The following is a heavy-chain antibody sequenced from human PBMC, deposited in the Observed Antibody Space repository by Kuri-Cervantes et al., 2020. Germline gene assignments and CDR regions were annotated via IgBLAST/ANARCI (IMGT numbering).Heavy chain of an antibody. CDR1: GGSISSYY. CDR2: IYHSGST. J-gene: IGHJ4*02. V-gene: IGHV4-38-2*02. CDR3: ARAEPRTMAHFDY. Sequence: SETLSLTCTVSGGSISSYYWGWIRQPPGKGLEWIGSIYHSGSTYYNPSLKSRVTISVDTSKNQFSLKLSSVTAADTAVYYCARAEPRTMAHFDYWGQGTLVTVSS. D-gene: IGHD1-14*01.